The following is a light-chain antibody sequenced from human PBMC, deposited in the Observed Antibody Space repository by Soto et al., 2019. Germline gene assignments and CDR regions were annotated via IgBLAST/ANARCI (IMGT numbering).Light chain of an antibody. J-gene: IGKJ5*01. Sequence: DIQMTQSPASLSASVGDRDTITCRASQSISRYLNWYLQRPGKAPELLIYAASNLHDGLPSRFSGSASWTEFTLTISSLQPEDFADYYCQQTHCTPASTFGQGT. CDR1: QSISRY. V-gene: IGKV1-39*01. CDR3: QQTHCTPAST. CDR2: AAS.